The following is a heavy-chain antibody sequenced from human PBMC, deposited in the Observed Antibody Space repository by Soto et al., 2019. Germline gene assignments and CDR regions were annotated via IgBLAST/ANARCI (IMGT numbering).Heavy chain of an antibody. J-gene: IGHJ3*02. CDR2: IYPGDSDT. D-gene: IGHD1-1*01. CDR1: GYKVSTRHNFTSYW. CDR3: ARRQQLDPPTPPDAFDI. Sequence: GESMKISCMGSGYKVSTRHNFTSYWIDWVRQMPGEGLEWMGIIYPGDSDTRYSPSLQGQVTISADKSISTAYLQWSSLKASDTAMYYCARRQQLDPPTPPDAFDIWGQGTMVTVSS. V-gene: IGHV5-51*01.